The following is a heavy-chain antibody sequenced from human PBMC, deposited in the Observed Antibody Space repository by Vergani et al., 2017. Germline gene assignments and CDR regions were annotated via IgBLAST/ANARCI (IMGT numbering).Heavy chain of an antibody. J-gene: IGHJ1*01. Sequence: EVQLVESGGGLVKPGGSLRLSCVASGFTFGSCSMNWVRQAPGKGLEWVSFISSSSSYRYYADSVKGRFTISRDNGEYSLLLQMNSLRPEDTAVYYCASGVPGYQLATQYFQHRGQGTLVTVSS. D-gene: IGHD2-2*01. V-gene: IGHV3-21*01. CDR1: GFTFGSCS. CDR3: ASGVPGYQLATQYFQH. CDR2: ISSSSSYR.